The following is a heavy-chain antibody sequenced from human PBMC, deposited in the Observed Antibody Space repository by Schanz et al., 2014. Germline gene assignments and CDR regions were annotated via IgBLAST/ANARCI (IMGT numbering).Heavy chain of an antibody. CDR2: IRSKPNNYAT. CDR1: GFTFRSYG. J-gene: IGHJ4*02. Sequence: VQLVESGGGVVQPGRSLRLSCAASGFTFRSYGMHWVRQAPGKGLEWVGHIRSKPNNYATEYAASMKGRFTISRDDSKNTTYLQMNSLRADDTAVYYCAKSKSQLPLFDYWGQGTLVAVSS. CDR3: AKSKSQLPLFDY. D-gene: IGHD2-21*01. V-gene: IGHV3-73*01.